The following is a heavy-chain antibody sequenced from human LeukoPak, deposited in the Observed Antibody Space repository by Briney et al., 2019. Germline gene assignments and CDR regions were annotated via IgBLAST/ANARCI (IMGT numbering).Heavy chain of an antibody. CDR2: IIPIFGTA. J-gene: IGHJ4*02. CDR1: GVTFSSYA. V-gene: IGHV1-69*13. CDR3: ARDGRSTGTTSGVFDY. D-gene: IGHD1-7*01. Sequence: SVKVSCKGSGVTFSSYAIRWVRQAPGQELEWMAGIIPIFGTANYAQKFQGRVTITADESTSTAYMELSSLRSEDTAVYYCARDGRSTGTTSGVFDYWGQRTLVTVSS.